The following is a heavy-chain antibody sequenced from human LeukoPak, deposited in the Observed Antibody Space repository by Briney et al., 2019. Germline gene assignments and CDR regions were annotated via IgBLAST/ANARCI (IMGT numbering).Heavy chain of an antibody. Sequence: SETLSLTCTVSGGSISSSSYYWGWIRQPPGKGLEWIGSIYYSGSTYYNPSLKSRVTISVDTSKNQFSLKLSSVTAADTAVYYCARAGMWGDGDHLAIFGVDYYYYMDVWGKGTTVTVSS. V-gene: IGHV4-39*07. D-gene: IGHD3-3*01. CDR3: ARAGMWGDGDHLAIFGVDYYYYMDV. J-gene: IGHJ6*03. CDR2: IYYSGST. CDR1: GGSISSSSYY.